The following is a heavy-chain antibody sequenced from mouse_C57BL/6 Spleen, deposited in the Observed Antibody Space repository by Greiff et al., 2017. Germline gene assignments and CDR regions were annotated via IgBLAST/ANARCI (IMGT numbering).Heavy chain of an antibody. CDR2: IHPNSGST. V-gene: IGHV1-64*01. Sequence: VQLQQPGAELVKPGASVKLSCKASGYTFTSYWMHWVKQRPGQGLEWIGMIHPNSGSTNYNEKFKSKATLTVDKSSSTAYMQLSSLTSEDSAVYYCAREDTTVVGGYWGQGTTLTVSS. J-gene: IGHJ2*01. D-gene: IGHD1-1*01. CDR1: GYTFTSYW. CDR3: AREDTTVVGGY.